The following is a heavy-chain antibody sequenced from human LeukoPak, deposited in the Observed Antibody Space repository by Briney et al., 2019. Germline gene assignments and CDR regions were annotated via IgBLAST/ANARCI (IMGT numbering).Heavy chain of an antibody. Sequence: PSETLSLTCTVSGGSISGYYWNWIRQPPGRGLEWIGYISYSGSTNYNPSLKSRVTISVDTSKNQFSLKLSSVTAADTAVYYCARHYYRSGGDFDYWGQGTLVTVSS. CDR2: ISYSGST. CDR3: ARHYYRSGGDFDY. D-gene: IGHD3-10*01. CDR1: GGSISGYY. J-gene: IGHJ4*02. V-gene: IGHV4-59*08.